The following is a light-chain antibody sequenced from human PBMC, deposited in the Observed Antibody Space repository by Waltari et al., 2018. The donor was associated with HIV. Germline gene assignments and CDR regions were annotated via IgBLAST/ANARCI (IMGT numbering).Light chain of an antibody. V-gene: IGKV3-11*01. J-gene: IGKJ4*01. CDR2: EAS. Sequence: EIVLTQSPATPSLSPGARATLSCRASQSVSTPCAWYQQKPGQAPRLLSYEASDRATGIPARFSGSGSGTDFAVTINRVEHEDFAVYCGQQSRTWPVNFGGGTKVDIK. CDR1: QSVSTP. CDR3: QQSRTWPVN.